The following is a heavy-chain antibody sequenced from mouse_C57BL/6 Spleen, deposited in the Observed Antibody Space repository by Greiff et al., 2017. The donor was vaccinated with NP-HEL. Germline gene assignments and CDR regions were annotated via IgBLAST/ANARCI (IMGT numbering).Heavy chain of an antibody. CDR3: ARERHGSTFPLAMAY. Sequence: VQLQQSGAELVKPGASVKLSCKASGYTFTSYWMHWVKQRPGQGLEWIGMIHPNSGRTNYNEKFKSKATLTVDKSSSTAYMQLSSLTSEDSAVYYRARERHGSTFPLAMAYWGQGTSVTVSS. D-gene: IGHD1-1*01. CDR2: IHPNSGRT. V-gene: IGHV1-64*01. CDR1: GYTFTSYW. J-gene: IGHJ4*01.